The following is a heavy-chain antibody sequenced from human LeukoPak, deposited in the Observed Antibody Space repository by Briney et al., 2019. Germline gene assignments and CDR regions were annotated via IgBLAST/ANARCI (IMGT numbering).Heavy chain of an antibody. Sequence: PSETLSLTCTVSGGSISSSSYYWGWIRQPPGKGLEWIGSIYYSGSTYYNPSLKSRVTISVDTSNNQFSLKLRSVTAADTAVYYCARHRGDYDSSGYYWFDPWSQGTLVTVSS. D-gene: IGHD3-22*01. CDR1: GGSISSSSYY. CDR2: IYYSGST. J-gene: IGHJ5*02. V-gene: IGHV4-39*01. CDR3: ARHRGDYDSSGYYWFDP.